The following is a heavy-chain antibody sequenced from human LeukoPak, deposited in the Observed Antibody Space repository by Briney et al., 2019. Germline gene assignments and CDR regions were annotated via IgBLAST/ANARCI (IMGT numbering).Heavy chain of an antibody. CDR1: GGTFSSYA. J-gene: IGHJ5*02. V-gene: IGHV1-69*13. Sequence: SVKVSCKASGGTFSSYAISWVRQAPGQGLEWMGGIIPIFGTANYAQKFQGRVTITADESTSTAYMELSSLRSEDTAVYYCAREGLGYCSSTSCASGHNWFDPWGQGTLVTVSS. CDR3: AREGLGYCSSTSCASGHNWFDP. CDR2: IIPIFGTA. D-gene: IGHD2-2*01.